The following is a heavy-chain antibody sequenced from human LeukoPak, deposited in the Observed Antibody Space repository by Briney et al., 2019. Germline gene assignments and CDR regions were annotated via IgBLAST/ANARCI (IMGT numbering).Heavy chain of an antibody. V-gene: IGHV4-59*08. CDR2: IYYSGST. Sequence: SETLSLTCTVSGGSISSYYWSWIRQPPGKGLEWIGYIYYSGSTNCNPSLKSRVTISVDTSKNQFSLKLSSVTAADTAVYYCARHRVGWFDPWGQGTLVTVSS. D-gene: IGHD2-15*01. CDR1: GGSISSYY. CDR3: ARHRVGWFDP. J-gene: IGHJ5*02.